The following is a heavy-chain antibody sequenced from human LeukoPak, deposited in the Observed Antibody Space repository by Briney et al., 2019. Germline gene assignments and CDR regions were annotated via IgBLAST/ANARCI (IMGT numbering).Heavy chain of an antibody. V-gene: IGHV3-30*18. CDR3: AKENGYSGYDPFDY. Sequence: AGGSLRLSCAASGFTFMSYGMHWVRQAPGKGLEWVAVIPYDGSNKDYADSVKGRFTISRDNSKNTLYLQMNSLRAEDTAVYYCAKENGYSGYDPFDYWGQGTLVTVSS. D-gene: IGHD5-12*01. J-gene: IGHJ4*02. CDR1: GFTFMSYG. CDR2: IPYDGSNK.